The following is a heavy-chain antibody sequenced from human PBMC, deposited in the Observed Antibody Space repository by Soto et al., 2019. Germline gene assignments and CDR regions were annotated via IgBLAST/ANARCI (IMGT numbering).Heavy chain of an antibody. J-gene: IGHJ6*02. CDR2: ISYDGSNK. CDR1: GFTFSNNA. V-gene: IGHV3-30-3*01. CDR3: ARGTTPSTFSGMDV. D-gene: IGHD1-1*01. Sequence: QVQLVESGGGVVQPGRSLRLSCAASGFTFSNNAMDWVRQAPGKGLEWVAVISYDGSNKYIAESVKGRFTISRDNSKKTLFRQMNSLRAEDTAIYYFARGTTPSTFSGMDVWGQATTVTVSS.